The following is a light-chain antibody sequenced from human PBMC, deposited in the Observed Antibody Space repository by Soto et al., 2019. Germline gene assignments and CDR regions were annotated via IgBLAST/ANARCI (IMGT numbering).Light chain of an antibody. J-gene: IGLJ1*01. CDR2: EVS. Sequence: QSALTQPASVSASPGQSITISCTGTSSDVGAYTSVSWYQQHPGKVPKVVIYEVSNRPSGVSNRFSGSKSGNTASLTISGLQAEDEAHYYCSSYTSDNRSYVFGTGTKATVL. V-gene: IGLV2-14*01. CDR1: SSDVGAYTS. CDR3: SSYTSDNRSYV.